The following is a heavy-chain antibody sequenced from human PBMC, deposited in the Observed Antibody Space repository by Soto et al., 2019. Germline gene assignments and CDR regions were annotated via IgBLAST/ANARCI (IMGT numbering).Heavy chain of an antibody. CDR3: AMVDNVTPTPQDV. J-gene: IGHJ6*02. D-gene: IGHD5-12*01. CDR1: GYIFVNYG. CDR2: ISPYSGNT. V-gene: IGHV1-18*01. Sequence: QVQLVQSGDEVRKPGSSVKVSCKASGYIFVNYGIAWVRQAPGQGLEWMGWISPYSGNTHYASKVQGRLTMTTDTPTSTAYMDLGSLTSDDTAVYYCAMVDNVTPTPQDVWGQGTTVTVSS.